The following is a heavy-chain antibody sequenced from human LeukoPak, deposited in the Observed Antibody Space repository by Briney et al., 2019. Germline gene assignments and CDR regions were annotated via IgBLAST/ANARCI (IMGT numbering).Heavy chain of an antibody. CDR2: IRSDGIAT. D-gene: IGHD3-10*01. CDR1: GFTFNSYG. CDR3: ARADGSESDWYFDL. Sequence: PGGSLRLSCAASGFTFNSYGMHWVRQAPGKGLVWVSRIRSDGIATTYADSVKGRFTISRDNAKNTLYLQMNSLRAEDTAVYYCARADGSESDWYFDLWGRGTQVTVSS. J-gene: IGHJ2*01. V-gene: IGHV3-74*01.